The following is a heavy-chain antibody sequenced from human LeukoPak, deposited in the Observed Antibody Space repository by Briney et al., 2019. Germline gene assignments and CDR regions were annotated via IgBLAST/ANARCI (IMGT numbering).Heavy chain of an antibody. D-gene: IGHD6-6*01. CDR2: ISGSGGST. CDR1: GFTFSSYG. J-gene: IGHJ4*02. V-gene: IGHV3-23*01. CDR3: ARESAIAARPRVDY. Sequence: GGSLRLSCAASGFTFSSYGMSWVRQAPGKGLEWVSAISGSGGSTYYADSVKGRFTISRDNSKNTLYLQMNSLRAEDTAVYYCARESAIAARPRVDYWGQGTLVTVSS.